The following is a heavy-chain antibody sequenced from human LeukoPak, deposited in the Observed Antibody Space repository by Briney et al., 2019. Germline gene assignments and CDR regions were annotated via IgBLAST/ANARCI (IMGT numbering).Heavy chain of an antibody. CDR3: ARVWVGWDLYDAFDI. CDR2: ISSSSSTI. D-gene: IGHD1-26*01. CDR1: GFTFSSYS. J-gene: IGHJ3*02. V-gene: IGHV3-48*01. Sequence: GGSLRLSCAASGFTFSSYSMNWVRQAPGKGLEWVSYISSSSSTIYYADSVKGRFTISRDNPKNSLYLQMNSMRAEDTAVYYCARVWVGWDLYDAFDIWGQGTMVTVSS.